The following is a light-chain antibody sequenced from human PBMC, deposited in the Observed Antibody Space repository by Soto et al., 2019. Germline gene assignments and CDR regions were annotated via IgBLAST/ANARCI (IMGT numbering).Light chain of an antibody. CDR2: EVS. CDR3: SSYTSLSTRV. Sequence: QSALTQPASVSGSPGQSITISCTGTSSDVGSYNYVSWYQQHPGKAPKLMIYEVSNRPSGVSNRFSGSKSGNTASLTISGIQAEDEPNYYCSSYTSLSTRVFGGGTQLTVL. CDR1: SSDVGSYNY. J-gene: IGLJ3*02. V-gene: IGLV2-14*01.